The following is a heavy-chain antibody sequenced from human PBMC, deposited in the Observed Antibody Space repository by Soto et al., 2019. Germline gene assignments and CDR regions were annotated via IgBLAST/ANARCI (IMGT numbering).Heavy chain of an antibody. Sequence: ETLTLTSTGSGGSIRRYYWSWIRQPPGKGLEWIGYIYHSGDTNYNPSLKSRVTISVDTSKNQFSLKLSSVTAADTAVYYCARRYYDSSGYFRFDYWRQGALATVS. J-gene: IGHJ4*02. CDR1: GGSIRRYY. CDR3: ARRYYDSSGYFRFDY. D-gene: IGHD3-22*01. V-gene: IGHV4-59*01. CDR2: IYHSGDT.